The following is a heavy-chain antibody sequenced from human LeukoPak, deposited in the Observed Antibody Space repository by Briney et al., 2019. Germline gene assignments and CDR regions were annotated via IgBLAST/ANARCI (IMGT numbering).Heavy chain of an antibody. CDR2: IYYSGST. Sequence: SETLSLTCTVSGGSISSYYWSWIRQPPGKGLEWIGYIYYSGSTNYNPSLKSRVTISVDTSKDQFSLKLSSVTAADTAVYYCARVQDSSGYYFVFDYWGQGTLVTVSS. CDR1: GGSISSYY. J-gene: IGHJ4*02. D-gene: IGHD3-22*01. CDR3: ARVQDSSGYYFVFDY. V-gene: IGHV4-59*01.